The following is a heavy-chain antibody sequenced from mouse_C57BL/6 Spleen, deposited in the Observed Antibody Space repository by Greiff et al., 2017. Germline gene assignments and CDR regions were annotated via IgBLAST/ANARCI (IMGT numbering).Heavy chain of an antibody. Sequence: QVQLKQPGAELVMPGASVKLSCKASGYTFTSYWMHWVKQRPGQGLEWIGEIDPSDSYTNYNQKFKGKSTLTVDKSSSTAYMQLSSLTSEDSAVYYCARMAAQENYAMDYWGQGTSVTVSS. CDR3: ARMAAQENYAMDY. J-gene: IGHJ4*01. V-gene: IGHV1-69*01. CDR2: IDPSDSYT. D-gene: IGHD3-2*02. CDR1: GYTFTSYW.